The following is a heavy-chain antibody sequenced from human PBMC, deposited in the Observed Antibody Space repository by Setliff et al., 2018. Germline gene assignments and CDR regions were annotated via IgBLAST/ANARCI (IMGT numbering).Heavy chain of an antibody. CDR2: IYSGGSA. CDR1: GGSISSYY. CDR3: AREQWLDPPGYYYMDV. D-gene: IGHD6-19*01. J-gene: IGHJ6*03. Sequence: PSETLSLTCTVSGGSISSYYWSWIRQLAGKGLEWIGHIYSGGSANYNPSLKSRVTMSIDTSKNQFSLKLNSVTAADMAVYYCAREQWLDPPGYYYMDVWAKGTTVTVSS. V-gene: IGHV4-4*07.